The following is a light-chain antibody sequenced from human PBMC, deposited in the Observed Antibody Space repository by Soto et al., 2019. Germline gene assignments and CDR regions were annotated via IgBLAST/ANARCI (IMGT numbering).Light chain of an antibody. CDR2: DVS. V-gene: IGKV1-5*01. Sequence: DIQMTQSPSTLSASVGETVTITCRASQTTNNWLAWYQHKPGKAPELLIYDVSTLESGVPSRFSGSGSWTEFTLTISSLQPDDFATYYCQQSRTFGQGTKLEIK. CDR1: QTTNNW. J-gene: IGKJ2*01. CDR3: QQSRT.